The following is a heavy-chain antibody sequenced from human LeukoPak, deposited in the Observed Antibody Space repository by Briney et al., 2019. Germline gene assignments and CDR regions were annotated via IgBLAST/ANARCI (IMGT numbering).Heavy chain of an antibody. CDR2: IYYSGST. J-gene: IGHJ5*02. D-gene: IGHD3-3*01. CDR1: GGSISIYY. CDR3: ARVISFWSGPLNNWFDP. Sequence: PSETLSLTCTVSGGSISIYYWSWIRQPPGKGLEWIGYIYYSGSTNYNPSLKSRVTISVDTSKNQFSLKLSSVTAADTAVYYCARVISFWSGPLNNWFDPWGQGTLVTVSS. V-gene: IGHV4-59*01.